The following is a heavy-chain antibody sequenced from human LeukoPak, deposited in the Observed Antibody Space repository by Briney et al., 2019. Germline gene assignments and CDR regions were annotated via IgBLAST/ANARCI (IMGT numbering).Heavy chain of an antibody. CDR2: IYTSGST. Sequence: SETLSLTCTVSGGSISSGSYYWSWIRPPAGKGLEWIGRIYTSGSTNYNPSLKSRVTISVDTSKNQFSLKLSSVTAADTAVYYCARAAQYYYYMDVWGKGTTVTVSS. V-gene: IGHV4-61*02. J-gene: IGHJ6*03. CDR1: GGSISSGSYY. CDR3: ARAAQYYYYMDV.